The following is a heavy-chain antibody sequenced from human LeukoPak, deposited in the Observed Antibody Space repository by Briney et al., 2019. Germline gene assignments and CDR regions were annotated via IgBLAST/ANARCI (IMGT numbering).Heavy chain of an antibody. CDR1: GFTFSSYG. CDR2: ISYDGSNK. J-gene: IGHJ3*02. V-gene: IGHV3-30*18. Sequence: GGSLRLSCAASGFTFSSYGMHWVRQAPGKGLEWVAVISYDGSNKYYADSVKGRFTISRDNSKNTLYLQMNSLRAEDTAVYYCAKDGRGVDIVVVPAAMGPGDIWGQGTMVTVSS. CDR3: AKDGRGVDIVVVPAAMGPGDI. D-gene: IGHD2-2*01.